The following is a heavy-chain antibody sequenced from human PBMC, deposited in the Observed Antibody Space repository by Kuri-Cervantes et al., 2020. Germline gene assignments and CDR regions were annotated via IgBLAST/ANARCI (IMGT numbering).Heavy chain of an antibody. V-gene: IGHV3-30-3*01. Sequence: GGSLRLSCTASGFTFSSYAMHWVRQAPGKGLEWVAVISYDGSNKYYADSVKGRFTISRDNSKNTLYLQMNSLRAGDTAVYYCARVRQENYDFWSGYQYYFDYWGQGTLVTVSS. D-gene: IGHD3-3*01. CDR3: ARVRQENYDFWSGYQYYFDY. J-gene: IGHJ4*02. CDR2: ISYDGSNK. CDR1: GFTFSSYA.